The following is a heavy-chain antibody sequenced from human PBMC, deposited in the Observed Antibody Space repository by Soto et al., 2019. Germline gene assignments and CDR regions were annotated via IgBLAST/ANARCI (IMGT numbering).Heavy chain of an antibody. CDR2: ISAYNGNT. J-gene: IGHJ5*02. CDR1: GYTFTSYG. Sequence: ASVKVSCKASGYTFTSYGISWVRQAPGQGLEWMRWISAYNGNTNYAEKVQGRVTMTTDTSTSTAYMELRRLRSDDTAVYYCARGVGSGSYYNQYNWFDPWAQGTLVTVSS. V-gene: IGHV1-18*01. CDR3: ARGVGSGSYYNQYNWFDP. D-gene: IGHD3-10*01.